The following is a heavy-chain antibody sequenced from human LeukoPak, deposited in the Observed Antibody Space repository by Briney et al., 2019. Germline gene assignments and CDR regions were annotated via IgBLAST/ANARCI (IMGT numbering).Heavy chain of an antibody. D-gene: IGHD2-2*01. Sequence: RTGGSLRLSCAASGFTFSSYAMSGVRQAPGKGLEWVSAISGSGGSTYYADSVKGRFTISRDNSKNTLYLQMNSLRAEDTAVYYCAKGRMYCSSTSCYAGPYYFDYWGQGTLVTVSS. J-gene: IGHJ4*02. CDR2: ISGSGGST. V-gene: IGHV3-23*01. CDR1: GFTFSSYA. CDR3: AKGRMYCSSTSCYAGPYYFDY.